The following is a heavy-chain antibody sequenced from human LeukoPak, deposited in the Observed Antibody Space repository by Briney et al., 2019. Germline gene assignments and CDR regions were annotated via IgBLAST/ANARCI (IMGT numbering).Heavy chain of an antibody. Sequence: GGSLRLSCAASGFTFTSYSMNWARQAPGKGLEWVASINHNGNVNYYVDSVKGRFTISRDNAKNSLYLQMSNLRAEDTAVYFCARGGGLDVWGQGATVTVSS. V-gene: IGHV3-7*03. CDR1: GFTFTSYS. CDR3: ARGGGLDV. D-gene: IGHD3-16*01. J-gene: IGHJ6*02. CDR2: INHNGNVN.